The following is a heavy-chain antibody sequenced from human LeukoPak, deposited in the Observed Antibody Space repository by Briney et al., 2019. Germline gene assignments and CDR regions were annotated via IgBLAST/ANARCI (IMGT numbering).Heavy chain of an antibody. V-gene: IGHV4-4*07. D-gene: IGHD6-6*01. CDR3: ARHRQYSSSSLRY. Sequence: PSETLSLTCSVSGVSISSHYWSWIRQPAGKGLEWIGRFYSSGLTNYNPYLKGRVTVSVDTSKNQFFLELTSVTAADTAVYYCARHRQYSSSSLRYWGQGTLVTVSS. CDR2: FYSSGLT. J-gene: IGHJ4*02. CDR1: GVSISSHY.